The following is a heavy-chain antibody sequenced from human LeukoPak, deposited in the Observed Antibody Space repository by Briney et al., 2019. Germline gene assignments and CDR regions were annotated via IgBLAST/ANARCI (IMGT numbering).Heavy chain of an antibody. CDR1: GFTFSGSA. CDR3: TRLYLSYDFWSGYYSGADY. Sequence: GGSLRLSCAASGFTFSGSAMHWVRQASGKGLEWVGRIRSKANSYATAYAASLKGRFTISRDDSKNTAYLQMNSLKTEDTAVYYCTRLYLSYDFWSGYYSGADYWGQGTLVTVSS. D-gene: IGHD3-3*01. V-gene: IGHV3-73*01. J-gene: IGHJ4*02. CDR2: IRSKANSYAT.